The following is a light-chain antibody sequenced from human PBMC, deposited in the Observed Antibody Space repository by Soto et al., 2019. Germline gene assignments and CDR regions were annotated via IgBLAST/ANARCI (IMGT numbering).Light chain of an antibody. Sequence: DIQLTQSPSFLSASVGDRVTITCRASQGISSYLAWYQQKPGKAPKLLIYAASTLQSGVPSRFSGSGSGTEFTLTITSLQPDDFAIYYCQHYHGYPFTFGPGTKVDIK. CDR3: QHYHGYPFT. CDR1: QGISSY. V-gene: IGKV1-9*01. J-gene: IGKJ3*01. CDR2: AAS.